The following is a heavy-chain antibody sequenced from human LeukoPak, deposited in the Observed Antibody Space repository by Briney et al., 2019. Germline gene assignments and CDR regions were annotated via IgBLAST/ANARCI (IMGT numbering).Heavy chain of an antibody. D-gene: IGHD5-24*01. CDR2: IYTSGST. CDR3: ARQRVIRGYNTAFDI. CDR1: GDSISSSGYY. Sequence: SETLSLTCSVSGDSISSSGYYWDWIRQPPGKGLEWIGYIYTSGSTNYNPSLKSRVTISVDTSKNQFSLKLSSVTAADTAVYYCARQRVIRGYNTAFDIWGQGTMVTVSS. J-gene: IGHJ3*02. V-gene: IGHV4-61*05.